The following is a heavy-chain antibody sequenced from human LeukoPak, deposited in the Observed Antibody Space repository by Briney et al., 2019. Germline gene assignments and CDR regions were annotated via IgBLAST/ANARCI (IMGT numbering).Heavy chain of an antibody. CDR3: AKHTGLSSSSAFDY. Sequence: PGGSLRLSCAASGFTFSSYAMSWVRQAPGKGLEWVSAISGSGGSTYYADSVKGRFTISRDNSKNTLYLQMNSLRAEDTAVYHCAKHTGLSSSSAFDYWGQGTLVTVSS. J-gene: IGHJ4*02. V-gene: IGHV3-23*01. D-gene: IGHD6-6*01. CDR1: GFTFSSYA. CDR2: ISGSGGST.